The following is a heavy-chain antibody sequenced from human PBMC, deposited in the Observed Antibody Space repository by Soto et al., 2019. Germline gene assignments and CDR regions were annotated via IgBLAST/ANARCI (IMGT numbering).Heavy chain of an antibody. J-gene: IGHJ6*02. D-gene: IGHD2-15*01. Sequence: EVQLLESGGGLVQPGGSLRLSCAASGFTFSSYAMSWVRPAPGKWLEWVSAISGSGGSTYYADSVKGRFTISRDNSKNTLNLQMNSLRAEDKAVYYCAKVGAYCSGGSCYSVPSLHYYYGMDVWGQGTTVTVSS. CDR3: AKVGAYCSGGSCYSVPSLHYYYGMDV. CDR1: GFTFSSYA. V-gene: IGHV3-23*01. CDR2: ISGSGGST.